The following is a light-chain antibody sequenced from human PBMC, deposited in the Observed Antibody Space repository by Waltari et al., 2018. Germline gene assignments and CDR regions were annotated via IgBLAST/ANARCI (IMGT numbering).Light chain of an antibody. CDR2: EVS. CDR3: SSYTTSSAPGV. CDR1: DSDVRAYDF. J-gene: IGLJ1*01. Sequence: QSALTPPASVSGSPGQSITIYWPGTDSDVRAYDFVYWYQQHPGKAPHLIIYEVSNRPSGISNRFSASKSGNTASLTISGLQAEDEADYYCSSYTTSSAPGVFGTGTRVTVL. V-gene: IGLV2-14*01.